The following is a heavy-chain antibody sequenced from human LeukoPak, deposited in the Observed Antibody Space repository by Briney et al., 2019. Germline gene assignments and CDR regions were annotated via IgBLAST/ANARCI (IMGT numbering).Heavy chain of an antibody. D-gene: IGHD6-19*01. CDR3: ARDKETPGEQWRDAFDI. CDR2: ISSGSTYI. Sequence: GGSLRLSCAASGFTFTSYSINWVRQAPGKGLEWVSSISSGSTYIYYADSVKGRFTISRDNAQNSLYLQMNSLRAEDTAVYYCARDKETPGEQWRDAFDIWGQGTMVTVSS. V-gene: IGHV3-21*01. J-gene: IGHJ3*02. CDR1: GFTFTSYS.